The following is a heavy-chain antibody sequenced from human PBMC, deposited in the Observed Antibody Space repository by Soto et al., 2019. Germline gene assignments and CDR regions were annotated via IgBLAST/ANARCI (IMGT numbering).Heavy chain of an antibody. V-gene: IGHV1-3*01. Sequence: ASVKVSCKASGYTFTSYAMHWVRQAPGQRPEWMGWINAGNGNTKYSQKFQGRVTITRDTSASTAYMELSSLRSEDTAVYYCARAPSWWYFDLWGRGNLVTVSS. CDR2: INAGNGNT. CDR3: ARAPSWWYFDL. J-gene: IGHJ2*01. CDR1: GYTFTSYA.